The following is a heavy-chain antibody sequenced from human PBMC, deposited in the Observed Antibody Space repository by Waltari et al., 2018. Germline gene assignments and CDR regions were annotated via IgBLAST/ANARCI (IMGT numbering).Heavy chain of an antibody. V-gene: IGHV4-59*01. D-gene: IGHD6-13*01. CDR1: GGSISSYY. CDR2: IYYIGST. J-gene: IGHJ4*02. Sequence: QVQLQESGPGLVKPSETLSLTCTVSGGSISSYYWSWIRQPPGKGLEWIGYIYYIGSTNYNPSLKSRVTISVDTSKNQFSLKLSSVTAADTAVYYCARDNLRYSSSCGAYWGQGTLVTVSS. CDR3: ARDNLRYSSSCGAY.